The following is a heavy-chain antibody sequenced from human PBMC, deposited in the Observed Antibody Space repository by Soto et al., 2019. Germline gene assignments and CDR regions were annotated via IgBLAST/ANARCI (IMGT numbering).Heavy chain of an antibody. V-gene: IGHV3-30-3*01. CDR1: GFTFSSYA. CDR3: ARDGPRGVTIFGVVIIPYYYGMDV. D-gene: IGHD3-3*01. J-gene: IGHJ6*02. CDR2: ISYDGSNK. Sequence: SGGSLRLSCSASGFTFSSYAMHWVRQAPGKGLEWVAVISYDGSNKYYADSVKGRFTISRDNSKNTLYLQMNSLRAEDTAVYYCARDGPRGVTIFGVVIIPYYYGMDVWGQGTTVTVSS.